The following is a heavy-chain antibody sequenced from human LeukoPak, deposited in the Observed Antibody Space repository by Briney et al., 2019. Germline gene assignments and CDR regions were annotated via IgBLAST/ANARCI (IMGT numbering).Heavy chain of an antibody. J-gene: IGHJ2*01. V-gene: IGHV3-20*04. CDR1: GFTFDDYG. D-gene: IGHD6-6*01. Sequence: GGSLRLSCAASGFTFDDYGMSWVRQAPGKGLEWVSGINWNGGSTGYADSVKGRFTISRDNAKNSLYLQMNSLRAEDTALYYCARDWESSIVAWYFDLWGRGTLVTVSS. CDR3: ARDWESSIVAWYFDL. CDR2: INWNGGST.